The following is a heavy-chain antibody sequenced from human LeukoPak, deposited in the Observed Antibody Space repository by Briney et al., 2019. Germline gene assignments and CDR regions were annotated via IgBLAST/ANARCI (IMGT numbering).Heavy chain of an antibody. J-gene: IGHJ3*02. CDR3: ARGEAPGLGAFDI. D-gene: IGHD3-16*01. CDR2: TYTSGST. CDR1: GGSISSGSYY. Sequence: SQTLSLTCTVSGGSISSGSYYWSWIRQPAGKGLEWIGRTYTSGSTNYNPSLKSRVTISVDTSKNQFSLKLSSVTAADTAVYYCARGEAPGLGAFDIWGQGTMVTVSS. V-gene: IGHV4-61*02.